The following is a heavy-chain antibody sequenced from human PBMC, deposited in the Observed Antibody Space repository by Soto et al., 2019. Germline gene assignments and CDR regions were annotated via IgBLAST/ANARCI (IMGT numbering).Heavy chain of an antibody. J-gene: IGHJ3*02. Sequence: SETLSLTCTVSGGSLSSYYWSWIRQPPGKGLEWIGYIYYSGSTNYNPSLKSRVTISVDTSKNQFSLKLSSVTAADTAVYYCARDEEGRGYSGYGAFDIWGQGTMVTVSS. V-gene: IGHV4-59*01. CDR3: ARDEEGRGYSGYGAFDI. D-gene: IGHD5-12*01. CDR2: IYYSGST. CDR1: GGSLSSYY.